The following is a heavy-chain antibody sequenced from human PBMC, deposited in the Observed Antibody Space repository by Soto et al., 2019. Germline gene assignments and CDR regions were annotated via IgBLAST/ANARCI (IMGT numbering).Heavy chain of an antibody. Sequence: GGSLRLSCAASGFTFSSYGMHWVRQAPGKGLEWVAVISYDGSNKYYADSVKGRFTISRDNSKNSLYLQMNSLRAEDTAVYYCANSHSGYDGGSIAAGDYWGQGTLVTVSS. J-gene: IGHJ4*02. CDR1: GFTFSSYG. CDR2: ISYDGSNK. V-gene: IGHV3-30*18. D-gene: IGHD5-12*01. CDR3: ANSHSGYDGGSIAAGDY.